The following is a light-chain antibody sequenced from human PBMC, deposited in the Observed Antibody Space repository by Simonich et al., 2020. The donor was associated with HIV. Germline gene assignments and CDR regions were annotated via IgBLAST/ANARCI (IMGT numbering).Light chain of an antibody. V-gene: IGKV3-15*01. J-gene: IGKJ3*01. CDR3: QQYDNWPPL. CDR2: GAS. CDR1: QSVTSN. Sequence: IVMTQSPATLSVSPGERATLSCRASQSVTSNLAWYQQKPGQAPRLLIYGASTRATGIPGRFSGSGSGTEFTLTISSMQSEDFAVYYCQQYDNWPPLFGPGTKVDI.